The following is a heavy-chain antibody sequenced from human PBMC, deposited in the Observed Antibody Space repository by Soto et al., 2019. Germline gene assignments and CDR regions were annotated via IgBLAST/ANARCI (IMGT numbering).Heavy chain of an antibody. CDR2: ISWNSGSI. D-gene: IGHD5-12*01. CDR1: GFTFDDYA. J-gene: IGHJ4*02. V-gene: IGHV3-9*01. Sequence: PGGSLRLSCAASGFTFDDYAMHWVRQAPGKGLEWVSGISWNSGSIGYADSVKGRFTISRDNAKNSLYLQMNSLRAEDTALYYCAKDIHDSGYDPYFDYWGQGTLVTVSS. CDR3: AKDIHDSGYDPYFDY.